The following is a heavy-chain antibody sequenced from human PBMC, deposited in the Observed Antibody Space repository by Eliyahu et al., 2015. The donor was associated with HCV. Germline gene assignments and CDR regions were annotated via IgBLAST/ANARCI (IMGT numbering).Heavy chain of an antibody. CDR2: IYYSGST. J-gene: IGHJ4*02. V-gene: IGHV4-59*01. CDR3: ASGKKWELLLIDY. CDR1: SGSISSYY. Sequence: QVQLQESGPGLVKPSETLSLTCTVXSGSISSYYWSWIRQPPGKGLEWIGYIYYSGSTNYNPSLKSRVTMSVDTSKNQFSLKLSSVTAADTAVYYCASGKKWELLLIDYWGQGTLVTVSS. D-gene: IGHD1-26*01.